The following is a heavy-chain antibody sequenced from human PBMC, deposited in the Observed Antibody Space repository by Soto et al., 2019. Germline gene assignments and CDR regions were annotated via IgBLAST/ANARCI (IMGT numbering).Heavy chain of an antibody. Sequence: QVQLVESGGGVVQPGRSLRLSCAASGFNFSDYAMHWVRQAPGKGLEWAAVITYEGSNKYYADSVKGRFTISRDNSKNTLYLEMNSLRVEDTAVYYGVKDSWYQLLLGHFDYWGQGTLVTVSS. V-gene: IGHV3-30*18. CDR2: ITYEGSNK. J-gene: IGHJ4*02. D-gene: IGHD2-2*01. CDR1: GFNFSDYA. CDR3: VKDSWYQLLLGHFDY.